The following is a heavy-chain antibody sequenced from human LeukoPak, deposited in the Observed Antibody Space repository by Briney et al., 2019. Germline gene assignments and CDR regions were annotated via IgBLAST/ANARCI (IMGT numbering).Heavy chain of an antibody. CDR1: GYTFTSYG. CDR2: IETNTGNP. V-gene: IGHV7-4-1*02. J-gene: IGHJ1*01. Sequence: ASVKVSCKASGYTFTSYGISWVRQAPGQGLELMGWIETNTGNPTYAQDFTGRFVFSLDTSVSTAYLQISSLKAEDTAVYYCARDYTLTLGTTTYFQHWGQGTLVTVSS. CDR3: ARDYTLTLGTTTYFQH. D-gene: IGHD1/OR15-1a*01.